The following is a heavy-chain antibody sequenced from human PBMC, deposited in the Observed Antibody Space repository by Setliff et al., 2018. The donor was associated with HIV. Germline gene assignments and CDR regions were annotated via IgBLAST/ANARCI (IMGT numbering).Heavy chain of an antibody. CDR2: INPSGGST. J-gene: IGHJ3*02. CDR3: ASKGGSENYPDSDAFDI. CDR1: GYTFTSYY. D-gene: IGHD3-10*01. Sequence: AASVKVSCKASGYTFTSYYMHWVRQAPGQGLEWMGIINPSGGSTSYAQKFQGRVTMTRDTSTSTVYMELSSLRSEDTAVYYCASKGGSENYPDSDAFDIWGQGTLVTVSS. V-gene: IGHV1-46*01.